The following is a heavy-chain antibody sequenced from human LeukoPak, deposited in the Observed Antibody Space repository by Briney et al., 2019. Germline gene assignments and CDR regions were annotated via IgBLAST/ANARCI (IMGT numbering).Heavy chain of an antibody. CDR3: AKSYGSYYCSGMDV. D-gene: IGHD4-17*01. CDR1: GFTFDDYA. CDR2: ISGDGGST. Sequence: GGSLRLSCAASGFTFDDYAMHWVRQVPGKGLEWVSVISGDGGSTSHADSVKGRFTISRDNSKNSLYLQMNSLRTEDTAFYYCAKSYGSYYCSGMDVWGQGTTVTVSS. V-gene: IGHV3-43*02. J-gene: IGHJ6*02.